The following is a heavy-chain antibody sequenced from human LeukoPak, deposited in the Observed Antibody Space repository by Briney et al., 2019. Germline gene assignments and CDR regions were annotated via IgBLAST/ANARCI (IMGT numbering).Heavy chain of an antibody. Sequence: GGSLRLSCAASGFTFSSYSMNWVRQAPGKGLEWVAVIWYDGSNKYYADSVKGRFTISRDNSKNTLYLQMNSLRAEDTAVYYCARDEYYDSSGYLDYWGQGTLVTVSS. J-gene: IGHJ4*02. D-gene: IGHD3-22*01. V-gene: IGHV3-33*08. CDR2: IWYDGSNK. CDR3: ARDEYYDSSGYLDY. CDR1: GFTFSSYS.